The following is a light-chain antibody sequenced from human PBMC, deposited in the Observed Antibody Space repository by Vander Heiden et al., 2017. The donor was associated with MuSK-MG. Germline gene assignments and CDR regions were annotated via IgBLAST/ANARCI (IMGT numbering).Light chain of an antibody. V-gene: IGKV1-39*01. CDR3: QQSDSTPFT. CDR2: AAS. Sequence: DIQMTQSPSSLSASVRDRVTITCRASQSISSYLNWYQQKPGKAPKLLIYAASSLQSGVPSRFSGSGSGTDFTLTISSLQPEDFATYYCQQSDSTPFTFGHGTKVDIK. J-gene: IGKJ3*01. CDR1: QSISSY.